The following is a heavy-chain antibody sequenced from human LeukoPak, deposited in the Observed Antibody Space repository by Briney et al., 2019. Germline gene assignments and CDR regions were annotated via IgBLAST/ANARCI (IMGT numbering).Heavy chain of an antibody. D-gene: IGHD6-13*01. V-gene: IGHV4-34*01. J-gene: IGHJ4*02. CDR2: INHSGST. CDR1: GGSFSGYY. Sequence: TSETLSLTCAVYGGSFSGYYWSWIRQPPGKGLKWFGEINHSGSTNYDPSLKSRVTISVDTPKNQFSLKLSSVTAADTAVYYCARRLIIAAAGFDYWGQGTLVTVSS. CDR3: ARRLIIAAAGFDY.